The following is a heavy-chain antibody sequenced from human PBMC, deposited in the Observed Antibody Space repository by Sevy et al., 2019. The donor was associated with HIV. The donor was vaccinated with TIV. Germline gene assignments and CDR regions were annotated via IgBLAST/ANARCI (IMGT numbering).Heavy chain of an antibody. Sequence: GGSLRISCAASGFTFSTSTMNWVRQAPGKGLEGVSLMTSSGSYILYADSVKGRFTISRDNAKNSVFLQMNGLRVEDTAVYYCVRDGWNYWGQGTLVTVSS. CDR3: VRDGWNY. J-gene: IGHJ4*02. CDR2: MTSSGSYI. V-gene: IGHV3-21*01. CDR1: GFTFSTST. D-gene: IGHD2-15*01.